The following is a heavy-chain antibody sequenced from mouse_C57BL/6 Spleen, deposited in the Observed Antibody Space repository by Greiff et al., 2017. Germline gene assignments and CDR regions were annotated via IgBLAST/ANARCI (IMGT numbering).Heavy chain of an antibody. CDR2: IYPGGGYT. CDR1: GYTFTNYW. V-gene: IGHV1-63*01. CDR3: ARWFDYYGSNGWYFDV. D-gene: IGHD1-1*01. Sequence: QVQLQQSGAELVRPGTSVKMSCKASGYTFTNYWIGWAKQRPGHGLEWIGDIYPGGGYTNYNEKFKGKATLTADKSSSTAYMQFSSLTSEDSAIYYCARWFDYYGSNGWYFDVWGTGTTVNVSS. J-gene: IGHJ1*03.